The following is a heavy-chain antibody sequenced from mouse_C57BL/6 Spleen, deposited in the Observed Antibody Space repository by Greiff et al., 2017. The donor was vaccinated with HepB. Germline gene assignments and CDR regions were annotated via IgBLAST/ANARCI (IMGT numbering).Heavy chain of an antibody. CDR2: IYPGSGNT. Sequence: VKLMESGPELVKPGASVKISCKASGYSFTSYYIHWVKQRPGQGLEWIGWIYPGSGNTKYNEKFKGKATLTADTSSSTAYMQLSSLTSEDSAVYYCARIKSYSNYGDYWGQGTTLTVSS. J-gene: IGHJ2*01. V-gene: IGHV1-66*01. CDR3: ARIKSYSNYGDY. D-gene: IGHD2-5*01. CDR1: GYSFTSYY.